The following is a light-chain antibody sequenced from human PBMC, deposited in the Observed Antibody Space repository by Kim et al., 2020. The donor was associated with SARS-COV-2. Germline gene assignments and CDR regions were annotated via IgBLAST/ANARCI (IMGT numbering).Light chain of an antibody. J-gene: IGLJ3*02. V-gene: IGLV1-44*01. CDR1: RSNIGSNA. Sequence: QSVLTQPPSASGTPGQRVTISCSGSRSNIGSNAVNWYQQLPATAPKLLVFSYNQRPSGVPDRFSGSKSGTSASLAISGLQSEDEADYYCAAWDDSLHGWVFGGGTQLTVL. CDR2: SYN. CDR3: AAWDDSLHGWV.